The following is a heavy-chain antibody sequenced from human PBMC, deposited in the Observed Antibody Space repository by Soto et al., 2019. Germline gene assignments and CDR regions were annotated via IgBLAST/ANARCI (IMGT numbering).Heavy chain of an antibody. CDR1: GFTFSSYA. CDR2: ISYDGSNK. Sequence: AGGSLRLSCAASGFTFSSYAMHWVRQAPGKGLEWVAVISYDGSNKYYADSVKGRFTISRDNSKNTLYLQMNSLRAEDTTVYYCAREMSRNWFDPWGQGTLVTVSS. V-gene: IGHV3-30-3*01. D-gene: IGHD6-13*01. CDR3: AREMSRNWFDP. J-gene: IGHJ5*02.